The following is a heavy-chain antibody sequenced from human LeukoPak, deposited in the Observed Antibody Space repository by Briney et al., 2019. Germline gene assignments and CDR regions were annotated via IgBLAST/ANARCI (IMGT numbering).Heavy chain of an antibody. Sequence: SQTLSLTCTVSGGSISSGGYYWSWIRQPPGKGLEWIGEINHSGSTNYNPSLKSRVTISVDTSKNQFSLKLSSVTAADTAVYYCARGIAAFRPFDYWGQGTLVTVSS. D-gene: IGHD6-13*01. CDR3: ARGIAAFRPFDY. CDR1: GGSISSGGYY. J-gene: IGHJ4*02. V-gene: IGHV4-30-2*01. CDR2: INHSGST.